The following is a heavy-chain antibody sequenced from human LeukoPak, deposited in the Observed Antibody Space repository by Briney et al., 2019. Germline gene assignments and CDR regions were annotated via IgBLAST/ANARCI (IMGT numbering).Heavy chain of an antibody. CDR3: ASGPGGYCTNGVCQGVYYFDC. CDR2: INHSGST. V-gene: IGHV4-34*01. D-gene: IGHD2-8*01. J-gene: IGHJ4*02. Sequence: SETLSLTCAVYGGSFSGYYWSWIRQSPGKGLEWVGEINHSGSTNYNPSLKIRVTISVDTSKNQFSLKLSSVTAADTAVYYCASGPGGYCTNGVCQGVYYFDCWGQGTLVTVSS. CDR1: GGSFSGYY.